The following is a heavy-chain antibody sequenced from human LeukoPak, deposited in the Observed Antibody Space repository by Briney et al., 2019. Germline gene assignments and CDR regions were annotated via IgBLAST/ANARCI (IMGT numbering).Heavy chain of an antibody. CDR3: ARGFYGSGSYYKGYYYYMDV. Sequence: PSETLSLTCTMSGGSISSYYWSWIRQPPGKGLEWIGYIYYSGSTNYNPSLKSRVTISVDTSKNQFSLKLSSVTAADTAVYYCARGFYGSGSYYKGYYYYMDVWGKGTTVTISS. CDR1: GGSISSYY. D-gene: IGHD3-10*01. J-gene: IGHJ6*03. V-gene: IGHV4-59*01. CDR2: IYYSGST.